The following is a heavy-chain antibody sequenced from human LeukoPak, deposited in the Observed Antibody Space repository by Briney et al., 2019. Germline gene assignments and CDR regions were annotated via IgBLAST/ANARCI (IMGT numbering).Heavy chain of an antibody. Sequence: AETLSLTCTVSGVSISSFCWSWIRQPATKGLEWIGRVCNSGNTNYNPSLRSRVIIPIDTSKNQLSLDLSSVTAADTAVYHCARGEAVPAAMGDLFDYWGQGTLVTVSS. CDR1: GVSISSFC. CDR3: ARGEAVPAAMGDLFDY. J-gene: IGHJ4*02. CDR2: VCNSGNT. V-gene: IGHV4-4*07. D-gene: IGHD2-2*01.